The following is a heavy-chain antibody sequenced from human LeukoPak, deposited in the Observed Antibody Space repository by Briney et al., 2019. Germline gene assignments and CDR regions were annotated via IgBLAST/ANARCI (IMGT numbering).Heavy chain of an antibody. CDR1: GGSISSYY. D-gene: IGHD2-2*01. CDR3: ASSLSYCSSTSCYVGMGEYYYYGMDV. J-gene: IGHJ6*02. CDR2: IYYSGST. V-gene: IGHV4-59*08. Sequence: SETLSLTCIVSGGSISSYYWSWIRQPPGKGLEWIGYIYYSGSTNYNPSLKSRVTISVDTSKNQFSLKLSSVTAADTAVYYCASSLSYCSSTSCYVGMGEYYYYGMDVWGQGTTVTVSS.